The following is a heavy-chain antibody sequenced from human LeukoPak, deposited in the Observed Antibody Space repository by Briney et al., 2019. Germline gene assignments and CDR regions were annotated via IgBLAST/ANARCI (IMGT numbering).Heavy chain of an antibody. CDR3: ARDQECSGGSCYYYYYYMDV. CDR1: GFTFSSYA. J-gene: IGHJ6*03. D-gene: IGHD2-15*01. Sequence: PGGSLRLSCAASGFTFSSYAMSWVRQAPGKGLEWVSSISSSSSYIYYADSVKGRFTISRDNAKNSLYLQMNSLRAEDTAVYYCARDQECSGGSCYYYYYYMDVWGKGTTVTVSS. V-gene: IGHV3-21*01. CDR2: ISSSSSYI.